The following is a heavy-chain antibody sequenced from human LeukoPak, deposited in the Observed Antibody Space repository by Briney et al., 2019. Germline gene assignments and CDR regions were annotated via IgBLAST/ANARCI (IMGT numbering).Heavy chain of an antibody. CDR2: IRSSGDST. CDR1: GFTFSSYA. D-gene: IGHD2-8*01. J-gene: IGHJ5*02. V-gene: IGHV3-23*01. CDR3: AKSRLYGGPNWFDP. Sequence: EGSLRLSCAASGFTFSSYAITWVRQAPGKGLEWVSSIRSSGDSTYYADSVKGRFTISRDNSKNTLYLQMNSLRAEDTAVYYCAKSRLYGGPNWFDPWGQGTLVTVSS.